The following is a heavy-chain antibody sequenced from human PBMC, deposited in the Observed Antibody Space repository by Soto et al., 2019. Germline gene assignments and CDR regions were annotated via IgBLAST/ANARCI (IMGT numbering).Heavy chain of an antibody. CDR2: ITNDGNNE. D-gene: IGHD1-26*01. J-gene: IGHJ6*02. CDR1: GFVFSDYG. V-gene: IGHV3-30*18. CDR3: AKEGPGGGRHFYYAMDV. Sequence: NLVESGGGVVQPGRSLRLSCAASGFVFSDYGMHWGRQAPGKGLEWVALITNDGNNEYYRESVKGRFSISRGRSTNTVDLLMNSLRPEDTGVYYCAKEGPGGGRHFYYAMDVWGQGTTVTVSS.